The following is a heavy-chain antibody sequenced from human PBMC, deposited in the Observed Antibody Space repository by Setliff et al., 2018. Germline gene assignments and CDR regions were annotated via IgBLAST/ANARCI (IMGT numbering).Heavy chain of an antibody. Sequence: PGGSLRLSCAASGFTFSSYGMHWVRQAPGKGLEWVSGISGSGDATYYADSVKGRFTLSRDNSRNMLYMQMNSLRADDTAVYYCARGTQAYTSWTDSARGYWGKGTLVTVSS. CDR1: GFTFSSYG. V-gene: IGHV3-23*01. CDR2: ISGSGDAT. CDR3: ARGTQAYTSWTDSARGY. J-gene: IGHJ4*02. D-gene: IGHD2-15*01.